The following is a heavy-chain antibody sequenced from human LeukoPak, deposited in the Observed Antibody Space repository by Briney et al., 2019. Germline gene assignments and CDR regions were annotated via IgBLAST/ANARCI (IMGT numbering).Heavy chain of an antibody. V-gene: IGHV6-1*01. CDR3: ARGPTTMRDFDY. D-gene: IGHD4-17*01. CDR2: TYYRSKWYI. Sequence: SQTLSLTCAISGDSVSSTSAGWNWIRQSPSRGLEWLARTYYRSKWYIDYAPSVQSRITINADTSKNQFSLQLRSVTAADTAVYYCARGPTTMRDFDYWGQGTLVTVSS. CDR1: GDSVSSTSAG. J-gene: IGHJ4*02.